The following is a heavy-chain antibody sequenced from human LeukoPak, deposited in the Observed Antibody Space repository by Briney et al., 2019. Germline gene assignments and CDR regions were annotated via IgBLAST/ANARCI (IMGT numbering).Heavy chain of an antibody. D-gene: IGHD6-13*01. CDR1: GFTVSNNF. Sequence: PGGSLRLSCAASGFTVSNNFVTWVHQAPGKGLEWVSIIYSGGGTDYAGSVKGRFTISRDNSKNTVYLQMNSLRAEDTAVYHCARKSLGIAAAGTFFGSWGQGTLVTVSS. CDR2: IYSGGGT. J-gene: IGHJ5*02. V-gene: IGHV3-53*01. CDR3: ARKSLGIAAAGTFFGS.